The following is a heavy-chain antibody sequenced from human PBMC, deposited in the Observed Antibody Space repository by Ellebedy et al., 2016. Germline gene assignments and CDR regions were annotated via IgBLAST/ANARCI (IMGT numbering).Heavy chain of an antibody. Sequence: GESLKISXAASGFTFRTYAMSWVRQAPGKGLEWVSAISGSGGSTYYADSVKGRFTISRDNSKNTLYLQMNSLRAEDTAVYYCAKAIVVVPEYYYYGMDVWGQGTTVTVSS. D-gene: IGHD2-2*01. CDR3: AKAIVVVPEYYYYGMDV. CDR1: GFTFRTYA. V-gene: IGHV3-23*01. J-gene: IGHJ6*02. CDR2: ISGSGGST.